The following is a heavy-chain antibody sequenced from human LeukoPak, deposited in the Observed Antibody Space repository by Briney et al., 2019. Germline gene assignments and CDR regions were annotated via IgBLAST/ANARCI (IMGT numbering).Heavy chain of an antibody. CDR2: ISYDGSNK. CDR3: ARDRDWNSGFDY. CDR1: GFTFSSYG. J-gene: IGHJ4*02. D-gene: IGHD1-7*01. V-gene: IGHV3-30*03. Sequence: PGRSLRLSCAASGFTFSSYGMHWVRQAPGKGLEWVAVISYDGSNKYYADSVKGRFTISRDNAKDSLYLQMNSLRAEDTAVYYCARDRDWNSGFDYWGQGTLVTVSS.